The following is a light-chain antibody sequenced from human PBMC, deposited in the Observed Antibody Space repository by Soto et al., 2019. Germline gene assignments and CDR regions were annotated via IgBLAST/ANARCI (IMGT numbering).Light chain of an antibody. CDR1: QGINNH. Sequence: DIQMTQSPSSLSSSVGDRVSITCRPSQGINNHLSWYQQKPGKVPELLIYGASTLQPGVPSRFSGSGSGTAFTLTISRLQPEDVAMYYCQRYDLARGTFGQGTRLEIK. CDR3: QRYDLARGT. V-gene: IGKV1-27*01. J-gene: IGKJ5*01. CDR2: GAS.